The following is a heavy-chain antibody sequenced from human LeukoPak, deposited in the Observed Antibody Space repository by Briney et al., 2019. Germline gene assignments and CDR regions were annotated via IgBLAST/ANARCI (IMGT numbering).Heavy chain of an antibody. J-gene: IGHJ4*02. V-gene: IGHV1-69*04. CDR3: ARTYGDLREDY. CDR1: GGTFSSYA. Sequence: GSSVKVSCKASGGTFSSYAISWVRQAPGQGLEWMGRIIPILGIANYVQKFQGRVTITADKSTSTAYMELSSLRSEDTAVYYCARTYGDLREDYWGQGTLVTVSS. CDR2: IIPILGIA. D-gene: IGHD4-17*01.